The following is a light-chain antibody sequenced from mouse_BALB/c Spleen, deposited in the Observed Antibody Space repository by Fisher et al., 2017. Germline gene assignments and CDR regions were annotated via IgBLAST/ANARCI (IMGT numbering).Light chain of an antibody. CDR3: QQWSSNPPT. V-gene: IGKV4-68*01. J-gene: IGKJ5*01. Sequence: IVLTQSPAIMSASPGEKVTMTCSASSSVSYMYWYQQKPGSSPKPWIYRTSNLASGVPARFSGSGSGTSYSLTISRMEAEDAATYYCQQWSSNPPTFGAGTKLELK. CDR2: RTS. CDR1: SSVSY.